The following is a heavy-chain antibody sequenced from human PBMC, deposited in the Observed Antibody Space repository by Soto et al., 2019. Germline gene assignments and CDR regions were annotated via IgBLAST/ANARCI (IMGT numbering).Heavy chain of an antibody. CDR2: IYHTGRT. CDR3: ASRAYSGYDAKEFDS. Sequence: QVQLQESGPGLVKPSGTLSLTCTVSRDSISANNWWTWVRQPPGMGLEWIGEIYHTGRTNYNPSLKSRVTRSLDKSRNQFSLNLSSVTAADTAVYYCASRAYSGYDAKEFDSWGQGTLVTVSS. J-gene: IGHJ4*02. V-gene: IGHV4-4*02. D-gene: IGHD5-12*01. CDR1: RDSISANNW.